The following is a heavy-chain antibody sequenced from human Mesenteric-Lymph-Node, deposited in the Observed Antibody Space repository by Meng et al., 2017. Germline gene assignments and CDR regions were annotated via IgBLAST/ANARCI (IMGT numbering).Heavy chain of an antibody. CDR3: AFDF. J-gene: IGHJ4*02. CDR2: ISASGGST. Sequence: GESLKISCAGSGFSFSSYWMSWVRQAPGQGLELVSAISASGGSTYYADSVKGRFTVSRDNSRNTLYLQMKSLRAEDTAMYYCAFDFWGQGTLVTVSS. V-gene: IGHV3-23*01. CDR1: GFSFSSYW.